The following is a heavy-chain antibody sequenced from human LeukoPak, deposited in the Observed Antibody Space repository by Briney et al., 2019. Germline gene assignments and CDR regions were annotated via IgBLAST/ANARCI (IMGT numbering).Heavy chain of an antibody. D-gene: IGHD1-26*01. Sequence: PGRSLRLSCAASGFTFSSYGMHWVRQAPGKGLEWVAVISYDGSNKYYADSVKGRFTISRDNSKNTLYLQMNSPRAEDTAVYYCAKNSGPTPGSFDYWGQGTLVTVSS. CDR2: ISYDGSNK. CDR1: GFTFSSYG. CDR3: AKNSGPTPGSFDY. V-gene: IGHV3-30*18. J-gene: IGHJ4*02.